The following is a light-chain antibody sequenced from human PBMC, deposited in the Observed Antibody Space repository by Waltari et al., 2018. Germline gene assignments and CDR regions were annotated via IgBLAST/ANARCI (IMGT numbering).Light chain of an antibody. CDR2: DVS. Sequence: QSALTQPASVSGSPGQSITISCTGTSRDVGGDNSVSWYQDHPGQAPKVIIYDVSDRPSGISERFSGSKSGNTTSLTISGLQAEDEADYYCSSQSSDNVVLFGGGTKLTVL. V-gene: IGLV2-14*03. J-gene: IGLJ2*01. CDR3: SSQSSDNVVL. CDR1: SRDVGGDNS.